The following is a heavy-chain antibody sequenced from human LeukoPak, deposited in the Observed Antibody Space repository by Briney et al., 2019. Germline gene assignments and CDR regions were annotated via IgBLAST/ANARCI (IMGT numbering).Heavy chain of an antibody. CDR3: ARGVDIVVVPAAGWIDY. CDR1: GGSISSGGYY. D-gene: IGHD2-2*03. J-gene: IGHJ4*02. CDR2: IYYSGST. Sequence: SQTLSLTCTVSGGSISSGGYYWSWIRQHPGKGLEWIEYIYYSGSTYYNPSLKSRVTISVDTSKNQFSLKLSSVTAADTAVYYCARGVDIVVVPAAGWIDYWGQGSLVTVSS. V-gene: IGHV4-31*03.